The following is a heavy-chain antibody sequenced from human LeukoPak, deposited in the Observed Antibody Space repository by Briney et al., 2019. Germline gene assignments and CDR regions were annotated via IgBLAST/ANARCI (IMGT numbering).Heavy chain of an antibody. V-gene: IGHV1-3*01. D-gene: IGHD3-10*01. CDR3: ARGLVRGVIPDWFDP. J-gene: IGHJ5*02. CDR1: GYTFTSYA. CDR2: INAGNGNT. Sequence: ASVKVTCKASGYTFTSYAMHWVRQAPGQRLEWMGWINAGNGNTKYSQKFQGRVTITRDTSASTAYMELSSLRSEDTAVYYCARGLVRGVIPDWFDPWGQGTLVTVSS.